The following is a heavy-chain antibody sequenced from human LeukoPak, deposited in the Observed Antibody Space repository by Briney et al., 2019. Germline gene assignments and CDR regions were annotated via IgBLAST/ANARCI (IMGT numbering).Heavy chain of an antibody. CDR3: ARDLMGWDLHYFDY. CDR1: GFTFSSYE. J-gene: IGHJ4*02. D-gene: IGHD1-26*01. V-gene: IGHV3-48*03. CDR2: ISSSGSTI. Sequence: GGSLRLSCAASGFTFSSYEMNWVRQAPGRGLEWVSYISSSGSTIYYADSVKGRFTISRDNAKNSLYLQMHSLRAEDTAVYYCARDLMGWDLHYFDYWGQGTLVTVSS.